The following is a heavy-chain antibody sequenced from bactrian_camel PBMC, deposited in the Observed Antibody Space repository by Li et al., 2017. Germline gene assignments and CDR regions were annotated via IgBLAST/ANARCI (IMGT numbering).Heavy chain of an antibody. Sequence: QVQLVESGGGSVQAGGSLRLSCGYSGVTFSSWCMGWFRRAPGKEREGVSAIDSDGRTSYALSVKGRFTISKDNADNTLYLQMNSLQPEDTGMYFCAANHDLTSMATMLRKPQLWLNWGQGTQVTVS. V-gene: IGHV3S55*01. CDR1: GVTFSSWC. J-gene: IGHJ4*01. D-gene: IGHD4*01. CDR3: AANHDLTSMATMLRKPQLWLN. CDR2: IDSDGRT.